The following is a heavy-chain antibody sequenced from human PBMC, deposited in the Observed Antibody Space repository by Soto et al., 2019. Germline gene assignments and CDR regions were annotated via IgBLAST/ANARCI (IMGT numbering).Heavy chain of an antibody. V-gene: IGHV5-51*01. D-gene: IGHD2-15*01. CDR1: GYTFANYW. J-gene: IGHJ5*02. Sequence: GESLKISCKGSGYTFANYWIGWVRQRPGKGLDWVGIIYPAESETRYSPSFQGQVTISADPSIGTAYLKWSSLKASYTAVYYCARRRYCKRVSCITRHWFDPWGQGTLVTVSS. CDR2: IYPAESET. CDR3: ARRRYCKRVSCITRHWFDP.